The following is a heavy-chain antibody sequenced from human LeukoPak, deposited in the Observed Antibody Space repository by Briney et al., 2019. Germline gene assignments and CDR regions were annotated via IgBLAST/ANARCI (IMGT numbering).Heavy chain of an antibody. D-gene: IGHD4-11*01. Sequence: GGSLRLSCAASGFTFSSYGMHWVRQAPGKGLEWVAFIRYDGSNKYYADSVKGRFTISRDNSKNTLYLQMNSLRAEDTAVYYCAKDPSLYYYYYYMDVWGKGTTVPISS. CDR1: GFTFSSYG. J-gene: IGHJ6*03. V-gene: IGHV3-30*02. CDR3: AKDPSLYYYYYYMDV. CDR2: IRYDGSNK.